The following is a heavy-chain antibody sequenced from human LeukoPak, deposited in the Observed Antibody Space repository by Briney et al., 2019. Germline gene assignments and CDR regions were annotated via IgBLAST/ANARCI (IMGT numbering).Heavy chain of an antibody. CDR2: ISYDGSNK. J-gene: IGHJ4*02. CDR1: GFTFSSYA. CDR3: ARDPRAYDSSGYPDY. D-gene: IGHD3-22*01. Sequence: TGGSLRLSCAASGFTFSSYAIHWVRQAPGKGLEWVAVISYDGSNKYYADSVKGRFTISRDNSKNTLYLQMNSLRAEDTAVYYCARDPRAYDSSGYPDYWGQGTLVTVSS. V-gene: IGHV3-30*04.